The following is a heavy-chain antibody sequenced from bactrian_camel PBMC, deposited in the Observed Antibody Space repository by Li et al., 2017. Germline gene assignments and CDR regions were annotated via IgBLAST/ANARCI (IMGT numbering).Heavy chain of an antibody. CDR1: GHPEATYC. D-gene: IGHD3*01. Sequence: HVQLVESGGGSVQAGGSLRLSCVYSGHPEATYCMGWFRRSTRNDREGVAGIDHIGRTKFADSVKGRFTISQDKAKNILYLQMNDLKPEDTATYWCSSRACRYGSTGQGTQVTVS. J-gene: IGHJ4*01. CDR2: IDHIGRT. V-gene: IGHV3S55*01.